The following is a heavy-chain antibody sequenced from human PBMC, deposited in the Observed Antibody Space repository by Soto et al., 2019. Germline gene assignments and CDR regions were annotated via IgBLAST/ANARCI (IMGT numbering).Heavy chain of an antibody. CDR3: ARDPEYSSGWYLDY. Sequence: GGSLRLSCAASGFTFSSYGMHWVRQAPGKGLEWVAVIWYDGSNKYYADSVKGRFTISRDNSKNTLYLQMNSLRAEDTAVYYCARDPEYSSGWYLDYWGQGTLVTVSS. D-gene: IGHD6-19*01. J-gene: IGHJ4*02. CDR1: GFTFSSYG. CDR2: IWYDGSNK. V-gene: IGHV3-33*01.